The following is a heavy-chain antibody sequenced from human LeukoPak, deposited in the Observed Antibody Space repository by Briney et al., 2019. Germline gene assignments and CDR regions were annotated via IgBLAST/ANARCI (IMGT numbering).Heavy chain of an antibody. CDR1: GFSFPYG. V-gene: IGHV3-23*01. J-gene: IGHJ6*03. CDR3: AKRRGLELLYYYYMDV. D-gene: IGHD1-7*01. CDR2: ITNSGENT. Sequence: GGSLRLSCEASGFSFPYGMSWVRQAPGKGLEWVSGITNSGENTYYADSVKGRFTISRDNSKNTLYLQMNSLRAEDTAVYYCAKRRGLELLYYYYMDVWGKGTTVTVSS.